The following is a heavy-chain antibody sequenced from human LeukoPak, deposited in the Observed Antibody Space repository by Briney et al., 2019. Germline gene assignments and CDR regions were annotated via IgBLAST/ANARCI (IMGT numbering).Heavy chain of an antibody. Sequence: SETLSLTCTVSGGSISSSNYYWGWIRQPPGKGLEWIGSIYYSGSTYYNPSLKSRVTISVDTSKNQFSLKLSSVTAADTAVYYCARHGAYCSSTSCHWARFDPWGQGTLATVSS. CDR3: ARHGAYCSSTSCHWARFDP. CDR2: IYYSGST. CDR1: GGSISSSNYY. D-gene: IGHD2-2*01. V-gene: IGHV4-39*01. J-gene: IGHJ5*02.